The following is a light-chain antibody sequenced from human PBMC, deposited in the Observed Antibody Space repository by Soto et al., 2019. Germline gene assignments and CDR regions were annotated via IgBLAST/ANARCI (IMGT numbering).Light chain of an antibody. Sequence: QSALTQPTSASETPGQRVTISCSGSSSNIGGNPVNWFQQLPGTAPKLLIYNYYQRPSGVPDRFSGSKSGTSASLAISEHQSEDEADYYCAAWDKSLNAYVFGSGTKVTVL. CDR2: NYY. CDR1: SSNIGGNP. CDR3: AAWDKSLNAYV. V-gene: IGLV1-44*01. J-gene: IGLJ1*01.